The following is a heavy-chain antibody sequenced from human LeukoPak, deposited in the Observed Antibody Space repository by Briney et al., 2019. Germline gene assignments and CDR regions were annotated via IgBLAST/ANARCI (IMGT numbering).Heavy chain of an antibody. CDR1: GFSISSCA. CDR2: SSGSGGGT. J-gene: IGHJ4*02. D-gene: IGHD3-22*01. V-gene: IGHV3-23*01. CDR3: AKGTGSSGDYPFYHYFDY. Sequence: AGSLSLSCAASGFSISSCAMWGCRQAPGGGVEWGIGSSGSGGGTYHADSVKGRFTVSGDNSKTAVYLQMQSLRAEDTAVYFCAKGTGSSGDYPFYHYFDYWRQGTLVTVSS.